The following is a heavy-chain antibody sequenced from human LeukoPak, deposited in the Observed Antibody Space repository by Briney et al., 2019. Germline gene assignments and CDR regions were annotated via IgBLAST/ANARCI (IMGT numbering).Heavy chain of an antibody. D-gene: IGHD5-24*01. CDR1: SGSI. V-gene: IGHV4-39*01. CDR2: IYYSGDT. CDR3: ARGSTLNQRWLSVRGQSTAVYYFDL. J-gene: IGHJ4*02. Sequence: SETLSLTCSVSSGSIWGWIRQPPGKGLEWIGTIYYSGDTYYNPSLKSRVTISVDTSKDQFSLKLTSVTAADAAVYYCARGSTLNQRWLSVRGQSTAVYYFDLWGQGTLVTVSS.